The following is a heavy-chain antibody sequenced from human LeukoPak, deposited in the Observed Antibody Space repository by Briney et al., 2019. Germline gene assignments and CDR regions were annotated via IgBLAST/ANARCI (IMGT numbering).Heavy chain of an antibody. V-gene: IGHV4-61*02. D-gene: IGHD2-2*01. CDR1: GGSISSGSYY. CDR2: IYTSGST. Sequence: MTSQTLSLTCTVSGGSISSGSYYWSWIRQPAGKGLEWIGRIYTSGSTNYNPSLKSRVTISVDTSKNQFSLKLSSVTAADTAVYYCARSKLPAAHFNWFDPWGQGTLVTVSS. J-gene: IGHJ5*02. CDR3: ARSKLPAAHFNWFDP.